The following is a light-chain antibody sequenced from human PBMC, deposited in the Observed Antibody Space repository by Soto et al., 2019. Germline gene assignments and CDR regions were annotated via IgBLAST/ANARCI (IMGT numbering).Light chain of an antibody. CDR1: QSIGTY. V-gene: IGKV1-39*01. J-gene: IGKJ3*01. Sequence: DIQMTQSPSSLSASVGDRVTITCRASQSIGTYLNWYQQIPGTAPKLLIYDASSLQTAVPSRFSGSGSGTDFTLTISSLQPEDFSTYYCQQTYNIPLTFGPGTKVDVK. CDR3: QQTYNIPLT. CDR2: DAS.